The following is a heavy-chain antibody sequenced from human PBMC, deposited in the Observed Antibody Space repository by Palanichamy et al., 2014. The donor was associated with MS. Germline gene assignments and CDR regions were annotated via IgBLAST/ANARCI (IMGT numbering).Heavy chain of an antibody. V-gene: IGHV3-74*03. CDR2: IIGDETNT. CDR1: GFSFSRYW. CDR3: ATGLMSAFEI. D-gene: IGHD2-8*01. J-gene: IGHJ3*02. Sequence: EVQLVESGGGLVQPGGSLGLSCAASGFSFSRYWMHWVRQAPGKGLVWVSRIIGDETNTKYADSVKGRFTISRDNAKNMLYLQMDSLRAEDTAVYYCATGLMSAFEIWGQGTMVTVSS.